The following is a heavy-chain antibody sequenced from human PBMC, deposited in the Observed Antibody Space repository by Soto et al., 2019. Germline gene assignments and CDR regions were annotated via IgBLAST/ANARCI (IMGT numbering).Heavy chain of an antibody. Sequence: SETLSLTWTVSGGSSSSGGYYWSWIRQHPGKGLEWIGYIYYSGSTYYNPSLKSRVTISVDTSKNQFSLKLSSVTAADTAVYYCAGTSGSYSGGMDVWGQGTTVTVSS. CDR2: IYYSGST. D-gene: IGHD1-26*01. CDR1: GGSSSSGGYY. V-gene: IGHV4-31*02. CDR3: AGTSGSYSGGMDV. J-gene: IGHJ6*02.